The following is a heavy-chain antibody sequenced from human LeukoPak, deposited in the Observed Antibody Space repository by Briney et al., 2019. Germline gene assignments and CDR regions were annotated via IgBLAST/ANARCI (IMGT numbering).Heavy chain of an antibody. CDR3: TRSDCSSGRCPGFDN. D-gene: IGHD6-19*01. V-gene: IGHV4-31*03. J-gene: IGHJ4*02. CDR2: IYYSGST. CDR1: GGSISSGGYY. Sequence: SETLSLTCTVSGGSISSGGYYWSWIRQHPGKGLEWIGSIYYSGSTNYNPSLQGRVTISLDTSRNQVSLQLNSVTPEDTAVYYCTRSDCSSGRCPGFDNWGQGTLVTVSS.